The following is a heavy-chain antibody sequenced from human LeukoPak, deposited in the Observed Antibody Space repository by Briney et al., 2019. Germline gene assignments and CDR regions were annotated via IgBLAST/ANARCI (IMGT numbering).Heavy chain of an antibody. J-gene: IGHJ6*02. CDR3: ARGVSCRGGTCFIFRHYYYGMDV. D-gene: IGHD2-15*01. Sequence: GGSLRLSCVASGFTSSDYWLSWVCQAPGKGLEWVANIKQDGTDKYYVDSVKGRFTISRDNAKNSLFLEMNSLRAEDTAIYYCARGVSCRGGTCFIFRHYYYGMDVWGQGTTVSVSS. V-gene: IGHV3-7*01. CDR1: GFTSSDYW. CDR2: IKQDGTDK.